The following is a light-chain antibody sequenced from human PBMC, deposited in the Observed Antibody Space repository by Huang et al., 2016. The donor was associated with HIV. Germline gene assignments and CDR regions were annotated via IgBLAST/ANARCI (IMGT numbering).Light chain of an antibody. CDR1: QDISNS. J-gene: IGKJ5*01. CDR2: DVS. CDR3: QQYGDFPIT. Sequence: DIQMTQSPSTLSASIKDTVTITCQASQDISNSLNWYQQRPGKAPKLLIYDVSNLAAGVPSRFVGVGSGAAFAFSLLALPPVVFAPSYCQQYGDFPITFGQGTRLEIK. V-gene: IGKV1-33*01.